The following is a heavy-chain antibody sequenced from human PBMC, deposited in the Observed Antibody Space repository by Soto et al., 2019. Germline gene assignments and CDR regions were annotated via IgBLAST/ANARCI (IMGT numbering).Heavy chain of an antibody. Sequence: QVQLVQSGAEVKKPGSSVKVSCKASGGTFSSYAISWVRQAPGQGLEWMGGIIPIFGTANYAQKFQGRVTITADDSTSTAYRELRSLRSEDTAVYYCASSKYCGGDCPPDYWGQGTLVTVSS. CDR1: GGTFSSYA. V-gene: IGHV1-69*12. CDR3: ASSKYCGGDCPPDY. D-gene: IGHD2-21*02. CDR2: IIPIFGTA. J-gene: IGHJ4*02.